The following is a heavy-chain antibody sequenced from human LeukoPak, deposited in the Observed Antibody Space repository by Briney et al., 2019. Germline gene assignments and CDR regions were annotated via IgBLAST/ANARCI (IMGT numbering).Heavy chain of an antibody. J-gene: IGHJ4*02. CDR2: IYYSGGSGST. Sequence: PSETLSLTCTVSGGSINNYYWSWIRQSPGKGLERIGYIYYSGGSGSTNYNPSFKSRVTISVDMSKNQFSLKLNSVAAADTAVYYCARSSSGRTPPGYWGQGTLVTVSS. CDR1: GGSINNYY. V-gene: IGHV4-59*01. D-gene: IGHD3-22*01. CDR3: ARSSSGRTPPGY.